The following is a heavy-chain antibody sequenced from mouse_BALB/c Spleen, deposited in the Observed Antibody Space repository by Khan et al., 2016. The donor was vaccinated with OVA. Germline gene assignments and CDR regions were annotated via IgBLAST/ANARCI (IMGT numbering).Heavy chain of an antibody. CDR3: ARNYDYDEGLAY. CDR1: GFSLTTYG. CDR2: IWSGGST. V-gene: IGHV2-2*02. J-gene: IGHJ3*01. Sequence: QVRLQQSGPGLVRPSQSLSITCTVSGFSLTTYGVHWVRQSPGKGLEWLGVIWSGGSTDYSAAFISRLSISKDNSKSQVFFKMNSLQPNDTAIYYCARNYDYDEGLAYCGQGTLVTVSA. D-gene: IGHD2-4*01.